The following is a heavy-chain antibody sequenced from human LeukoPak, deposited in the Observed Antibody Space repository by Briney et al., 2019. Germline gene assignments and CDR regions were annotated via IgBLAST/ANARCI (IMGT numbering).Heavy chain of an antibody. J-gene: IGHJ4*02. V-gene: IGHV3-30-3*01. Sequence: GGSLRLSCAASGFTFSSYAMHWVRQAPGKGLEWVAVISYDGSNKFYADSVKGRFTISRDNSKNTLYLQMNSLRAEDTAVYYCAREDCGGGSCSTSEVTFDYWGQGTLVTVSS. CDR3: AREDCGGGSCSTSEVTFDY. D-gene: IGHD2-15*01. CDR1: GFTFSSYA. CDR2: ISYDGSNK.